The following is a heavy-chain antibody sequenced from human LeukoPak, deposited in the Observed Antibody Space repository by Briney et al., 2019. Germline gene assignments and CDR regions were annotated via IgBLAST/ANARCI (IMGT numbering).Heavy chain of an antibody. CDR3: ARKGTGYCSSTSCYTGPRQHFDY. V-gene: IGHV4-34*01. CDR1: GGSFSGYY. Sequence: PSETLSLTCAVYGGSFSGYYWSWIRQPPGKGLEWIGEINHSGSTNSNPSLKSRVTISVDTSKNQFSLKLSSVTAADTAVYYCARKGTGYCSSTSCYTGPRQHFDYWGQGTLVTVSS. D-gene: IGHD2-2*02. CDR2: INHSGST. J-gene: IGHJ4*02.